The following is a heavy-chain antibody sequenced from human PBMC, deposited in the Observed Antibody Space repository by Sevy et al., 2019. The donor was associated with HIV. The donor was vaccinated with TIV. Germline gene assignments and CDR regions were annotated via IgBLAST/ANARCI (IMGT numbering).Heavy chain of an antibody. CDR1: GFTFSTYG. CDR3: ARDLEFYDYGDYGPAFMPDY. J-gene: IGHJ4*02. CDR2: IWFEGSNT. Sequence: GGSRRLSCAASGFTFSTYGMHWVRQAPGKGLEWVAVIWFEGSNTYYADSVKGRFTISRDIAKNTLHIQMNSLRVEDTAAYYCARDLEFYDYGDYGPAFMPDYWGQGTLVTVSS. V-gene: IGHV3-33*01. D-gene: IGHD4-17*01.